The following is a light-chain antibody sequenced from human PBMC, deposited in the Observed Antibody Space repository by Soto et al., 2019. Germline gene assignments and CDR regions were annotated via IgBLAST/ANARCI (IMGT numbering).Light chain of an antibody. CDR3: GSWDSSLSAYV. CDR2: DDD. Sequence: QSVRAKPPSVSSAPGQKVTISCSGSSSNIGGNSVSWYQQLPGTAPKLLIYDDDKRPSGIPDRFSGSKSGTSATLGITGFQTGDEADYYCGSWDSSLSAYVFATGTKVTV. CDR1: SSNIGGNS. V-gene: IGLV1-51*01. J-gene: IGLJ1*01.